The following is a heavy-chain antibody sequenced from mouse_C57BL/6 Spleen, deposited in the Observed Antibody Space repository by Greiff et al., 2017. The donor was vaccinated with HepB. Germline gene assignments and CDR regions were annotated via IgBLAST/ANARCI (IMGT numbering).Heavy chain of an antibody. CDR3: AREDWDGAMDY. V-gene: IGHV5-4*01. Sequence: DVHLVESGGGLVKPGGSLKLSCAASGFTFSSYAMSWVRQTPEKRLEWVATISDGGSYTYYPDNVKGRFTISRDNAKNNLYLQMSHLKSEDTAMYYCAREDWDGAMDYWGQGTSVTVSS. CDR1: GFTFSSYA. J-gene: IGHJ4*01. CDR2: ISDGGSYT. D-gene: IGHD4-1*01.